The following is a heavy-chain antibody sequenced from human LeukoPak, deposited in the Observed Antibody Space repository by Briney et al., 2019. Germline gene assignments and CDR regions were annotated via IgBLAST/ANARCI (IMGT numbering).Heavy chain of an antibody. CDR3: AKAGQTYSSSWYEIDY. V-gene: IGHV3-30*18. J-gene: IGHJ4*02. Sequence: GGSLRLSCAASGFTFSSYGMHWVRQAPGKGLEWVAVISYDGSNKYYADSVKGRFTISRDNSKNTLYLQMNSLRAEDTAVYYCAKAGQTYSSSWYEIDYWGQGTLVTVSS. CDR2: ISYDGSNK. CDR1: GFTFSSYG. D-gene: IGHD6-13*01.